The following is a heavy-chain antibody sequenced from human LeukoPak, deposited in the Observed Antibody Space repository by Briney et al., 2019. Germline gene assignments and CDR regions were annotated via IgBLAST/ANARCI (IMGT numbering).Heavy chain of an antibody. CDR3: ATQASYDFWSGLYYFDN. D-gene: IGHD3-3*01. CDR2: IKHDGSEK. V-gene: IGHV3-7*01. CDR1: GFTFYTYW. J-gene: IGHJ4*02. Sequence: TGGSLRLSXAASGFTFYTYWMTWVRQAPGKGLQWVANIKHDGSEKNYVDSVKGRFTISRDNAKKSLYLQMSSLRGEDTAVYYCATQASYDFWSGLYYFDNWGQGTLVGVSS.